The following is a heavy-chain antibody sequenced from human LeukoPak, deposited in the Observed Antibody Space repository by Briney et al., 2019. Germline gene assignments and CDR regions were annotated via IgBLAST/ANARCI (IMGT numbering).Heavy chain of an antibody. CDR1: GFTFSGHG. V-gene: IGHV3-23*01. D-gene: IGHD1-26*01. CDR3: AKSGSYSWEFDY. Sequence: GGSLRLSCAASGFTFSGHGMNWVRQAPGKGLEWVSGITGSGATTYYADSVKGRFTISRDNSKNTLYLQMGSLRAEDMAVYYCAKSGSYSWEFDYWGQGTLVTVSS. CDR2: ITGSGATT. J-gene: IGHJ4*02.